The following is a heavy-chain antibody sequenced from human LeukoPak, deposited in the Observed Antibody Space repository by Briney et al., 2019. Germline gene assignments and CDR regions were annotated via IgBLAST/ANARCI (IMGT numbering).Heavy chain of an antibody. D-gene: IGHD3-9*01. J-gene: IGHJ5*02. V-gene: IGHV1-2*02. CDR3: ARGRGTYYDILTGYFYWFDP. CDR1: GYTFTGYY. CDR2: INPNSGGT. Sequence: GASVKVSCKASGYTFTGYYMHWVRQAPGQGLEWMGWINPNSGGTNYAQKVQGRVTMTRDTSISTAYMELSRLRSDDTAVYYCARGRGTYYDILTGYFYWFDPWGQGTLVTVSS.